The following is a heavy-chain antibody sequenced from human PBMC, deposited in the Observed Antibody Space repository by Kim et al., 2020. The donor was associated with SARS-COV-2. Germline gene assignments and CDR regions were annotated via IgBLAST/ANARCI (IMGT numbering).Heavy chain of an antibody. D-gene: IGHD3-9*01. V-gene: IGHV3-48*02. CDR1: GFTFSSYS. J-gene: IGHJ4*02. CDR2: ISSSSSTI. CDR3: AREVHYDILTGYFPLDY. Sequence: GGSLRLSCAASGFTFSSYSMNWVRQAPGKGLEWVSYISSSSSTIYYADSVKGRFTISRDNAKNSLYLQMNSLRDEDTAMYYCAREVHYDILTGYFPLDYWGQGTLVTVSS.